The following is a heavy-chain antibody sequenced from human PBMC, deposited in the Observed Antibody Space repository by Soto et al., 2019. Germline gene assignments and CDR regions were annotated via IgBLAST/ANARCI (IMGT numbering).Heavy chain of an antibody. CDR3: ARHLNILTGYYRSYFDY. D-gene: IGHD3-9*01. CDR2: IYYSGST. V-gene: IGHV4-59*08. CDR1: GGSISSYY. J-gene: IGHJ4*02. Sequence: SETLSLTCTVSGGSISSYYWSWIRQPPGKGLEWIGYIYYSGSTNYNPSLKSRVTISVDTSKNQFSLKLSSVTAADTAVYYCARHLNILTGYYRSYFDYWGQGTLVTVSS.